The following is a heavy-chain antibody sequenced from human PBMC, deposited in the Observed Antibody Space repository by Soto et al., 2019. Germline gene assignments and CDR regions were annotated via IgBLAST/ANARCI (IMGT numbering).Heavy chain of an antibody. CDR3: ARLRGYRGYDRGGDSAYYYYYRMDV. V-gene: IGHV3-33*01. J-gene: IGHJ6*02. D-gene: IGHD5-12*01. CDR2: ICYEGNNK. Sequence: PWWSLRLSCAASGFTFNSYGMHCWRQAPCKGLEWVADICYEGNNKYYADSVKGRFTISRANSKKPLYLQMNSLRAGDTAVYYCARLRGYRGYDRGGDSAYYYYYRMDVWRQGTTVTVSS. CDR1: GFTFNSYG.